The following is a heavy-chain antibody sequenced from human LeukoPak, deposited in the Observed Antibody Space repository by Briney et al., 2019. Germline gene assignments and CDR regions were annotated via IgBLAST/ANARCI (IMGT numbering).Heavy chain of an antibody. CDR2: INPNSGGT. Sequence: ASVKVSCKASGYTITGYYMHWVRQAPGQGLEWMGRINPNSGGTNYAQRFQGRVTMTRDTSISTAYMELSRLRSDDTAVYYCARDFGLSVFYYYGMDVWGQGTTVTVSS. CDR3: ARDFGLSVFYYYGMDV. V-gene: IGHV1-2*06. D-gene: IGHD3-3*01. J-gene: IGHJ6*02. CDR1: GYTITGYY.